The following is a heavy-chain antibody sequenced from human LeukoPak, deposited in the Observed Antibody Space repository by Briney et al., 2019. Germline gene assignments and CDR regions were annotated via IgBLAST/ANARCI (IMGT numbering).Heavy chain of an antibody. Sequence: TSETLSLTCTVSGGSISSYYWSWIRQPPGKGLEWIGYIYYSGSTNYNPSLKSRVTISIDTSKSQFSLNLSSVTAADTAVYFCARDPDYYDPGYWGQGTLVTVSS. CDR2: IYYSGST. J-gene: IGHJ4*02. D-gene: IGHD3-22*01. V-gene: IGHV4-59*12. CDR1: GGSISSYY. CDR3: ARDPDYYDPGY.